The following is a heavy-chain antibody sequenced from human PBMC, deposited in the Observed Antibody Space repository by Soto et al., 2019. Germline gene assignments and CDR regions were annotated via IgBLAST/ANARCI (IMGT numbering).Heavy chain of an antibody. J-gene: IGHJ4*02. CDR2: IDPSSGTT. V-gene: IGHV1-46*01. Sequence: ASVKVSCKPSGYSFSNFYVHWVRQAPGQGLEWMGIIDPSSGTTSYTQKFQERVTMTRDTSMSTVYMELSRLRSEDTAVYYCASRPSPGGSSDYWGQGTLVTVSS. CDR3: ASRPSPGGSSDY. D-gene: IGHD5-12*01. CDR1: GYSFSNFY.